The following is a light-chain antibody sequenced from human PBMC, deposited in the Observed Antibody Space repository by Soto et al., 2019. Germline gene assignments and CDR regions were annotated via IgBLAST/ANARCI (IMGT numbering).Light chain of an antibody. CDR1: SSNIGGNS. Sequence: QSVLTQPPSVSAAPGQKVTISCSGSSSNIGGNSVSWYQQLPGTAPKLLIYDDNKRPSGIPDRFSGSKSGTSATLGITGFQTGDEADYYCGSWDSSLSADVFGTGTTGYVL. CDR3: GSWDSSLSADV. J-gene: IGLJ1*01. V-gene: IGLV1-51*01. CDR2: DDN.